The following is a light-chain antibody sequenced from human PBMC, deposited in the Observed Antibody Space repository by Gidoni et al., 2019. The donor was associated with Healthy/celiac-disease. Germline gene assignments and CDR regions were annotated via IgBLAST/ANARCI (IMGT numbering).Light chain of an antibody. J-gene: IGKJ4*01. CDR2: AAS. CDR1: QSISSY. CDR3: QQSYSTPLT. Sequence: DIQKTQSPSSLSASVGDRVTITCRASQSISSYLNWYQQKPGKAPKLLIYAASSLQSGVPSRFSGSGSGTDFTLTISSLQPEDFATYYCQQSYSTPLTFGGGTKVEIK. V-gene: IGKV1-39*01.